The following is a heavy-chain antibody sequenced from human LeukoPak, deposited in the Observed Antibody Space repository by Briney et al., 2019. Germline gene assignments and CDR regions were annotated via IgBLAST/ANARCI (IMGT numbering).Heavy chain of an antibody. Sequence: SETLSLTCAVYGGSFTGYYWSWIRQSPGKGLEWIGEINHSGTTNYNPSLKSRVTISVDTSKNQFSLKLSSVTAADTAVYYCARDPHGGYYFDYWGQGTLVTISS. V-gene: IGHV4-34*01. CDR1: GGSFTGYY. CDR2: INHSGTT. D-gene: IGHD3-16*01. J-gene: IGHJ4*02. CDR3: ARDPHGGYYFDY.